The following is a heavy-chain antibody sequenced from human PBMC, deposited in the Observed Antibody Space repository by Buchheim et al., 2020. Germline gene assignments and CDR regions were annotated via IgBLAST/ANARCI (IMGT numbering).Heavy chain of an antibody. J-gene: IGHJ6*02. Sequence: QVQLVESGGGVVQPGRSLRLSCAASGFTFSSYAMHWVRQAPGKGLEWVAVISYDGSNKYYADSVKGRFTISRDNSKNTLYLQMKSLRADDTAVYYWARGRYYDFCSGPYDDYYYGMDVWGQGTT. CDR2: ISYDGSNK. CDR3: ARGRYYDFCSGPYDDYYYGMDV. CDR1: GFTFSSYA. D-gene: IGHD3-3*01. V-gene: IGHV3-30*01.